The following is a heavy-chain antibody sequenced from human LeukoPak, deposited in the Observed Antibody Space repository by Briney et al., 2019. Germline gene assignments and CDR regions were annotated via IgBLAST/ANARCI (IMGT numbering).Heavy chain of an antibody. CDR1: GGSISSYY. CDR2: IYYSGST. D-gene: IGHD3-9*01. J-gene: IGHJ4*02. V-gene: IGHV4-59*01. CDR3: ARTRYYDILTGHQPFDY. Sequence: SETLSLTCTVSGGSISSYYWSWLRQPPGKGLELIGYIYYSGSTNYSPSLKSRVTISVDTSKNQFSLKLSSVTAADTAMYYCARTRYYDILTGHQPFDYWGQGTLVTVSS.